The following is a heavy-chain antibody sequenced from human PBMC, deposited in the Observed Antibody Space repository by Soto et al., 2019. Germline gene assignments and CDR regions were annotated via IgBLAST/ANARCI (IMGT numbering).Heavy chain of an antibody. J-gene: IGHJ4*02. CDR1: GFTFINTG. Sequence: EVQVLQSGGGLVPPGGSLRLSCAGSGFTFINTGMSWVRQAPGQGLEWVSAITGNGDTTYYADSVKGRFTISRDNSKSTLYLQMNRLRAEDTAVYYCAKIDGYFDYWGQGTLVTSSS. V-gene: IGHV3-23*01. CDR3: AKIDGYFDY. CDR2: ITGNGDTT. D-gene: IGHD3-22*01.